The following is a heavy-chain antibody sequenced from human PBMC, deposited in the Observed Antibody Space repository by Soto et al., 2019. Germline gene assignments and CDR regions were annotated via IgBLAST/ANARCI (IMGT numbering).Heavy chain of an antibody. V-gene: IGHV3-73*02. CDR3: PTAFAGSYYFSPDFDY. Sequence: EVQLVESGGDLVQPGGSLKLSCAASGFTFSGSAMHWVRQASGKGLEWVGHIRRSAKNYATVYEASVTGRFIISRDDWKNTAYLQMNRLRIDDPAGYDCPTAFAGSYYFSPDFDYWRQGTLVPVSS. J-gene: IGHJ4*02. CDR2: IRRSAKNYAT. CDR1: GFTFSGSA. D-gene: IGHD3-10*01.